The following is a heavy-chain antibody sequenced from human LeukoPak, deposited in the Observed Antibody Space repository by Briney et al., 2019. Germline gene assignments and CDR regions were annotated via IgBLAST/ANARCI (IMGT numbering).Heavy chain of an antibody. D-gene: IGHD2-2*01. CDR3: ACERYCSSTRCYTKRYIDP. Sequence: SQTLSLTCTVSGGSITSGDYYWSWIRQTPGKGLEWIGYIYYIGNTYYNPSLKSRVTISVDTSKNQFSLELSSVTPADTAVYFCACERYCSSTRCYTKRYIDPWGQGTLVTVSS. CDR2: IYYIGNT. CDR1: GGSITSGDYY. J-gene: IGHJ5*02. V-gene: IGHV4-30-4*08.